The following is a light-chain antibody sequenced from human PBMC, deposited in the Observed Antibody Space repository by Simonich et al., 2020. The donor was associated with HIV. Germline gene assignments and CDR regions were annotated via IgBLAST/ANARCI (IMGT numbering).Light chain of an antibody. V-gene: IGKV3-15*01. CDR1: QSVNSN. CDR3: QQYNNWPPYT. J-gene: IGKJ2*01. CDR2: GAS. Sequence: EIVMTQSPGTLSVSPGERATLSCRASQSVNSNLAWYQQKPGQAPRLRIYGASTRATGIPARFSSSDSGTEFTLTISSLQSEDFAVYYCQQYNNWPPYTFGQWTKLEIK.